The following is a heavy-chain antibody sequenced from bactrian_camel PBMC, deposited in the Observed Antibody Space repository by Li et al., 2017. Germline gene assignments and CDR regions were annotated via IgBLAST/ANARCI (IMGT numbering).Heavy chain of an antibody. V-gene: IGHV3S59*01. CDR1: GYAYSDGYC. CDR3: VADCELRYGHFDFDVGS. J-gene: IGHJ4*01. CDR2: MYSGESRT. Sequence: VQLVESGGGSVQAGGSLRLSCVVSGYAYSDGYCLGWFRQAPGKEREGVAQMYSGESRTYYADSVKGRFTISHDNAKRTLYLQMNSLKPEDTAMYYCVADCELRYGHFDFDVGSRGQGTQVTV. D-gene: IGHD2*01.